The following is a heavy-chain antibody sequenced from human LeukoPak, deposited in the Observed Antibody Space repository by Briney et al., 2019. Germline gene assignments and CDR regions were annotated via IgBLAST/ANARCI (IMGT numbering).Heavy chain of an antibody. CDR2: IGSRGVTI. J-gene: IGHJ5*02. CDR3: ARKDWFDP. Sequence: GGSLRLSCSASGFTFSTYSMSWVRQAPGKGLEWLSYIGSRGVTIYYADSVKGRFTISRDNAKNSLYLQMNSLRAEDTAVYYCARKDWFDPWGKGTLVTVSS. V-gene: IGHV3-48*01. CDR1: GFTFSTYS.